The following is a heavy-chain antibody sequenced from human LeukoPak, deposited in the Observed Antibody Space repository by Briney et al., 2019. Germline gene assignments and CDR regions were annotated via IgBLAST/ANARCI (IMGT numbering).Heavy chain of an antibody. V-gene: IGHV4-30-4*08. CDR2: IYYSGST. Sequence: PSETLSLTCTVSGGSISSGDYYWSWIRQPPGKGLEWIGYIYYSGSTYYNPSLKSRVTISVDTSKNQFSLKLSSVTATDTAVYYCARGSIAAAGSAFDIWGQGTMVTVSS. J-gene: IGHJ3*02. D-gene: IGHD6-13*01. CDR1: GGSISSGDYY. CDR3: ARGSIAAAGSAFDI.